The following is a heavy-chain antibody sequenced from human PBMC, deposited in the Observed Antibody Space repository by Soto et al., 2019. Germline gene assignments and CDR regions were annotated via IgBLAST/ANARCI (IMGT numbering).Heavy chain of an antibody. J-gene: IGHJ4*02. CDR3: ARDPQWPPDRY. CDR1: GYTFTSYG. CDR2: ISAYNGNT. Sequence: KVSRKASGYTFTSYGISRVRKAQRQGLEWMGWISAYNGNTNYAQKLQGRVTMTTDTSTSTAYMELRSLRSDVTAVYYCARDPQWPPDRYWGQGTLVTVSS. D-gene: IGHD6-19*01. V-gene: IGHV1-18*01.